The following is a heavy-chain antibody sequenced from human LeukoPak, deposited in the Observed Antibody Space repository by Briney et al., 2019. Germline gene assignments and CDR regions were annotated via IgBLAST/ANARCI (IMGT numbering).Heavy chain of an antibody. CDR2: IYYSGST. V-gene: IGHV4-59*01. J-gene: IGHJ5*02. Sequence: SETLSLTCTVSGGPISSYYWSWIRQPPGKGLEWIGYIYYSGSTNYNPPLKSRVTISVDTSKNQFSLKLSSVTAADTAVYYCARGVSWFDPWGQGTLVTVSS. CDR1: GGPISSYY. CDR3: ARGVSWFDP. D-gene: IGHD2-21*01.